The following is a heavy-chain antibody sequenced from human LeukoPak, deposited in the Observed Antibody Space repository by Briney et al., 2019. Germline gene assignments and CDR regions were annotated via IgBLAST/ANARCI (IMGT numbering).Heavy chain of an antibody. Sequence: SETLSLTCAVYGGSFGGYYWSWIRQPPGKGLEWIGEINHSGSTNYNPSLKSRVTISVDTSKNQFSLKLSSVTAADTAVYYCARGLMRSHCSSTSCPKMNFDYWGQGTLVTVSS. V-gene: IGHV4-34*01. CDR2: INHSGST. D-gene: IGHD2-2*01. J-gene: IGHJ4*02. CDR1: GGSFGGYY. CDR3: ARGLMRSHCSSTSCPKMNFDY.